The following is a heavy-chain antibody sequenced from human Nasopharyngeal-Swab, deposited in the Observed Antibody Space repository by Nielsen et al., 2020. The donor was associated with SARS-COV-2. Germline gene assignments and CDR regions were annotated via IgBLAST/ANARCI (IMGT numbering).Heavy chain of an antibody. CDR2: ISSNGSTI. CDR1: GFTFSAYD. J-gene: IGHJ2*01. D-gene: IGHD4-17*01. CDR3: ARDGNLRTVRYFDL. Sequence: GGSLRLSCAASGFTFSAYDMKWVRQAPGKGLDWVSYISSNGSTINYADSVKGRVTISRDNAKNSLYLQMNSLRAEDTAVYYCARDGNLRTVRYFDLWGRGSLVTVSS. V-gene: IGHV3-48*03.